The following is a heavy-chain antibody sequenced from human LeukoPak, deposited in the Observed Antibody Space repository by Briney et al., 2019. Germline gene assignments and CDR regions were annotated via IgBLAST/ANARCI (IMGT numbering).Heavy chain of an antibody. CDR3: ARQSSWIQLWH. V-gene: IGHV3-48*01. CDR2: IGSDSTTI. Sequence: GGSLRLSCAASGFTFSSYSMNWVRQAPGKGLEWISYIGSDSTTINYADPVKGRFTISRDNAKNSLYLQMNSLRAEDTAVYYCARQSSWIQLWHWGQGTLVTVSS. D-gene: IGHD5-18*01. CDR1: GFTFSSYS. J-gene: IGHJ4*02.